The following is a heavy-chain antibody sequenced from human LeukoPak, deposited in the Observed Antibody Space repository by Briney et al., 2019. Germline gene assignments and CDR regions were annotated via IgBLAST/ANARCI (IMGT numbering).Heavy chain of an antibody. V-gene: IGHV3-7*04. CDR1: GFAFSSYW. CDR3: ARKYGEYDY. CDR2: VKRDGSEK. D-gene: IGHD3-10*01. Sequence: GGSLRLSCAASGFAFSSYWMSWVRQAPGKGLEWVASVKRDGSEKYYVDSVKGRFAISRDNTKNSLYVQMNSLRAEDTAVYYCARKYGEYDYWGQGTLVTVSS. J-gene: IGHJ4*02.